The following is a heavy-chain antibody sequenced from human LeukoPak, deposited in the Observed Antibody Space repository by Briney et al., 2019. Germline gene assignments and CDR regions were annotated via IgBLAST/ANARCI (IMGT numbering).Heavy chain of an antibody. D-gene: IGHD1-26*01. J-gene: IGHJ4*02. CDR1: GGSISTYY. V-gene: IGHV4-59*08. CDR3: ARLEWELNCDY. Sequence: SETLSLSRTVSGGSISTYYWNWIRRSPGKGLEWIGNIYYSGSTNYNPSLKSRVTISVDTSKNQFSLKLSSVTAADTAVYYCARLEWELNCDYWGQGTLVTVSS. CDR2: IYYSGST.